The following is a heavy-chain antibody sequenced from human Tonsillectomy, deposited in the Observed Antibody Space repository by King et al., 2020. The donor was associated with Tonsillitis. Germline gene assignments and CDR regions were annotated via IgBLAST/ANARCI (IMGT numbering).Heavy chain of an antibody. J-gene: IGHJ5*02. CDR2: IWYDGSKK. Sequence: VQLVESGGGVVQPGTSLRLSCAASGFTFSSYSMHWVRQAPGKGLEWVAVIWYDGSKKYYGDFVKGRFTISRDNSKNTLFLQMKSLRGEDTAVYNCAKAGSRWLPSQNWFDPWGQGTPVTVSS. CDR3: AKAGSRWLPSQNWFDP. D-gene: IGHD6-19*01. CDR1: GFTFSSYS. V-gene: IGHV3-33*03.